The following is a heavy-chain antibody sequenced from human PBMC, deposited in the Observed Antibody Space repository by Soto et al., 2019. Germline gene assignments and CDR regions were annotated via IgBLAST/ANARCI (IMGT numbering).Heavy chain of an antibody. CDR3: ARAHYWSGYWLAGMDV. Sequence: QVQLVQSGAEVTKPGASVKVSCKASGYTFTSYGISWVRQAPGQGLEWMGWISAYDGNTNYAQKLQGRVTMTTDTSTSTAYMELRRLRSDDTAVYYCARAHYWSGYWLAGMDVWGQWPTVTVSS. D-gene: IGHD3-3*02. CDR1: GYTFTSYG. V-gene: IGHV1-18*01. J-gene: IGHJ6*02. CDR2: ISAYDGNT.